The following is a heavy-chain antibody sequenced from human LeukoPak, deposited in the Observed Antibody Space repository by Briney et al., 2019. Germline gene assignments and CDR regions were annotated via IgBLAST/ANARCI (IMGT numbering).Heavy chain of an antibody. D-gene: IGHD6-13*01. CDR2: INHSGST. V-gene: IGHV4-34*01. J-gene: IGHJ4*02. CDR1: GGSFSGYY. CDR3: ARGRGPYSRLLLDY. Sequence: PSETLSLTCAVYGGSFSGYYWSWIRQPPGKGLEWIGEINHSGSTNYNPSLKSRVTISVDTSKNQFSLKLSSVTAADTAVYYCARGRGPYSRLLLDYWGQGTLVTVSS.